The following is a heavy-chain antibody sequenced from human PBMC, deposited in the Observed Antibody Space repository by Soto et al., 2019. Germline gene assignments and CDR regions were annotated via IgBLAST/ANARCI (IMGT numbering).Heavy chain of an antibody. Sequence: GGSLRLSCAASGFTFSSYSMNWVRQAPGKGLEWVSSISSSSSYIYYADSVKGRFTISRDNAKNSLYLQMNSLRAEDSGVYYCARGWDSSSWSDAFDIWGQGTMVTVSS. CDR2: ISSSSSYI. CDR3: ARGWDSSSWSDAFDI. CDR1: GFTFSSYS. V-gene: IGHV3-21*01. D-gene: IGHD6-13*01. J-gene: IGHJ3*02.